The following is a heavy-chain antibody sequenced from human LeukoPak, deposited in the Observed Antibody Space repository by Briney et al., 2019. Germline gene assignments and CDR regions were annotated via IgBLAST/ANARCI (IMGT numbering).Heavy chain of an antibody. Sequence: GGSLRLSCAASGFTFSSYAMHWVRQAPGKGLEWVAVISYDGSKNYHADSVRGRFTISRDNSKNTLYLQMNSLRAEDTAVYYCARAGDTYDILTGYFDYWGQGILVTVSS. J-gene: IGHJ4*02. D-gene: IGHD3-9*01. CDR1: GFTFSSYA. V-gene: IGHV3-30*04. CDR3: ARAGDTYDILTGYFDY. CDR2: ISYDGSKN.